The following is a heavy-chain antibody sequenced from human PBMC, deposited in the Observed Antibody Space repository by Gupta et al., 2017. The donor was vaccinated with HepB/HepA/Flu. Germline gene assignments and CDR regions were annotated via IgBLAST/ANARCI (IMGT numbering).Heavy chain of an antibody. D-gene: IGHD3-3*01. CDR2: IKSKTDGGTT. V-gene: IGHV3-15*01. CDR3: TTDLRELHDFWSGYYPEIDY. J-gene: IGHJ4*02. CDR1: GFTFSNAW. Sequence: EVQLVESGGGLVKPGGSLRLSCAASGFTFSNAWMSWVRQAPGKGLEWVGRIKSKTDGGTTDYAAPVKGRFTISRDDSKNTLYLQMNSLKTEDTAVYYCTTDLRELHDFWSGYYPEIDYWGQGTLVTVSS.